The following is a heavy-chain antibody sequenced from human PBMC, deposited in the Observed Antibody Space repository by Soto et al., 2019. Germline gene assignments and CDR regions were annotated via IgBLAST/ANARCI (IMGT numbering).Heavy chain of an antibody. J-gene: IGHJ6*03. CDR1: GGSISSYY. CDR2: IYYSGST. D-gene: IGHD2-2*01. Sequence: SETLSLTCTVSGGSISSYYLSWIRQPPGKGLEWIGYIYYSGSTNYNPSLKSRVTISVDTSKNQFSLKLSSVTAADTAVYYCARGVDCSSTSCSYYYYYYYMDVWGKGTTVTVSS. CDR3: ARGVDCSSTSCSYYYYYYYMDV. V-gene: IGHV4-59*01.